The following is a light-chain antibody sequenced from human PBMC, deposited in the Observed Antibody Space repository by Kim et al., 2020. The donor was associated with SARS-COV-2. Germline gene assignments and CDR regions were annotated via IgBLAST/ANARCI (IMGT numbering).Light chain of an antibody. V-gene: IGKV3-15*01. Sequence: EIVLTQSPATLSVYPGESVTLSCRASQSVSTNLAWYHQKPGQSPRLFMYGVTTRAGGIPARFSGSGSGTDFNLTISGLQSEDFAVYYCHQYYDWPRSFGQGPELEI. J-gene: IGKJ2*03. CDR2: GVT. CDR1: QSVSTN. CDR3: HQYYDWPRS.